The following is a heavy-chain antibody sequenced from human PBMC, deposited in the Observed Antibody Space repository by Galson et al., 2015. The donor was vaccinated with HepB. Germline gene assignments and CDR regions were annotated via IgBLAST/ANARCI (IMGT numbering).Heavy chain of an antibody. CDR2: TYYRSKWYN. J-gene: IGHJ6*02. D-gene: IGHD2-21*01. CDR3: AGDRASIEVDYYYHYYAMDV. Sequence: CAISGDSVSSSSAAWNWIRQSPSRGLEWLGRTYYRSKWYNDYAVSVKSRITINPDTSKNQFSLQLNSVIPEDTAVYYCAGDRASIEVDYYYHYYAMDVWGQGTTVTVSS. CDR1: GDSVSSSSAA. V-gene: IGHV6-1*01.